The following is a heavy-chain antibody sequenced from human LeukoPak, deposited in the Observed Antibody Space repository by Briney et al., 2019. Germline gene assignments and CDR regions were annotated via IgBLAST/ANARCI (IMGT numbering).Heavy chain of an antibody. Sequence: SVKVSCKASGYTFTSYGISWVRQAPGQGLEWMGGIIPIFGTANYAQKFQGRVTITADESTSTAYMELSSLRSEDTAVYYCARDSGYDSFDYWGQGTLVTVSS. CDR2: IIPIFGTA. D-gene: IGHD5-12*01. CDR3: ARDSGYDSFDY. V-gene: IGHV1-69*13. CDR1: GYTFTSYG. J-gene: IGHJ4*02.